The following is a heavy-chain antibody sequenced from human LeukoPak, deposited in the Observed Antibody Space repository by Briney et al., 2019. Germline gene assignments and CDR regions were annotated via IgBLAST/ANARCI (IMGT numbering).Heavy chain of an antibody. CDR2: IIPIFGTA. D-gene: IGHD3-22*01. CDR1: GGTFSSYA. V-gene: IGHV1-69*13. J-gene: IGHJ4*02. Sequence: SVKVSCKASGGTFSSYAISWVRQAPGQGLEWMGGIIPIFGTANYAQKFQGRVTITADESTSTAYMELSSLRSEDTAVYYCARNQVPGDYYDSSGYYYDYWGQGTLDTVSS. CDR3: ARNQVPGDYYDSSGYYYDY.